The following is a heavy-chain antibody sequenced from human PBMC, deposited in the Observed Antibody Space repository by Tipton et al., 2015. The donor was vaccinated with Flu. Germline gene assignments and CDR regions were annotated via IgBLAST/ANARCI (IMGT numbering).Heavy chain of an antibody. D-gene: IGHD3-3*01. Sequence: SLRLSCAASGFTFSSYAMSWVRQAPGKGLEWVSAISGSGGSTYYADSVKGRFTISRDNSKNTLYLQMNSLRAEDTAVYYCAKDGGGGEVWSGLLGAGGFGVWGQGTLVPGSS. J-gene: IGHJ1*01. V-gene: IGHV3-23*01. CDR1: GFTFSSYA. CDR3: AKDGGGGEVWSGLLGAGGFGV. CDR2: ISGSGGST.